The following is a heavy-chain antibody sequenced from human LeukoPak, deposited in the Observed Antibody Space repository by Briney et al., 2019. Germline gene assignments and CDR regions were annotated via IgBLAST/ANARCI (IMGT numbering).Heavy chain of an antibody. J-gene: IGHJ4*02. CDR2: IYSGERT. CDR3: AREMGGYPFDY. Sequence: GGSLRLSCAVSGFSVTANDMSWVRQAPGKGLEWVSVIYSGERTYYADSVKGRFTISRDNAKNSLYLQMNSLRAEDTAVYYCAREMGGYPFDYWGQGTLVTVSS. CDR1: GFSVTAND. D-gene: IGHD5-12*01. V-gene: IGHV3-53*01.